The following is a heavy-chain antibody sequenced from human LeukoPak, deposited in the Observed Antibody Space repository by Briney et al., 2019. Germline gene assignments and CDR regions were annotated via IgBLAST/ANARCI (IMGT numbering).Heavy chain of an antibody. CDR3: AKEDYYGSGSLHYYYYYFMDV. D-gene: IGHD3-10*01. CDR2: ISGEGGSI. CDR1: GFTFDEYA. J-gene: IGHJ6*03. Sequence: AGGCMRLSCAVAGFTFDEYAMRWDRQAERKGLEWVCFISGEGGSIYYAYSVKGRFTISRDNSKTSLYLQMNSLRTEDTALYYCAKEDYYGSGSLHYYYYYFMDVWGKGTTVTVSS. V-gene: IGHV3-43*02.